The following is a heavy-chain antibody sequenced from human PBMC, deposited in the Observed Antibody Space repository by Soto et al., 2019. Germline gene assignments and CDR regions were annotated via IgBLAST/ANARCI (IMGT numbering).Heavy chain of an antibody. J-gene: IGHJ6*02. Sequence: PGGSLRLSCTVSGFTFSNAWMTWVRQAPGKGLEWVGRIKSKTDDGTTDYAAPVKGRFTISRDDSRNTLYLQMNSLKTEDTAVYYCTTDSSSLAYYYYYGMDVWGQGTTVTVSS. CDR3: TTDSSSLAYYYYYGMDV. D-gene: IGHD2-2*01. V-gene: IGHV3-15*01. CDR1: GFTFSNAW. CDR2: IKSKTDDGTT.